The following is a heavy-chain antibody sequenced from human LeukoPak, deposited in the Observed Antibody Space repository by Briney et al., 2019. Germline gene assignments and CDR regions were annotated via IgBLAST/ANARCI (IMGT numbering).Heavy chain of an antibody. D-gene: IGHD4-23*01. V-gene: IGHV1-69*05. CDR3: TRHRKRGNPPDY. CDR1: GGTFSSYA. Sequence: GASVKVSCKASGGTFSSYAISWVRQAPGQGLEWMGGIIPIFGTANYAQKFQGRVTITTDESTSTAYMELSSLKASDTAIYYCTRHRKRGNPPDYWGQGTLVTVTS. J-gene: IGHJ4*02. CDR2: IIPIFGTA.